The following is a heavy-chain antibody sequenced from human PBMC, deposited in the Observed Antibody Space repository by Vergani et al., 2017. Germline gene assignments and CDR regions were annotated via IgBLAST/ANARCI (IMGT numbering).Heavy chain of an antibody. Sequence: EVQLVESGGGLVKPGGSLRLSCAASGFTFSSYSMNWVRQAPGKGLEWVSSISSSSSYIYYADSVKGRFTISRDNAKNSLYLQMNSLRADDTAVYYCARPQVVGANNWFDPWGQGTLVTVSS. CDR2: ISSSSSYI. CDR1: GFTFSSYS. D-gene: IGHD2-15*01. J-gene: IGHJ5*02. CDR3: ARPQVVGANNWFDP. V-gene: IGHV3-21*01.